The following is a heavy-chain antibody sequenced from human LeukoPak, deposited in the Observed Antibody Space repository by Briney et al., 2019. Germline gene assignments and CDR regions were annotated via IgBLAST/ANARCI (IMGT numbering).Heavy chain of an antibody. V-gene: IGHV3-23*01. CDR2: ISGSGGST. CDR3: EQKTAYDILTGYYTLFDY. D-gene: IGHD3-9*01. CDR1: GFTFSSYA. Sequence: PGGSLRLSCAASGFTFSSYAMSWVRHAPGNGLEWVSAISGSGGSTYSADSVKGRFTISRANSTNTLYLQMNSLRAEDTAVFFCEQKTAYDILTGYYTLFDYWGQGTLVTVSS. J-gene: IGHJ4*02.